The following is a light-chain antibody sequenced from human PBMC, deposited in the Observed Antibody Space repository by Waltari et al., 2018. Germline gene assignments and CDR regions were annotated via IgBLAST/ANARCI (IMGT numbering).Light chain of an antibody. CDR1: SPNIGDNF. Sequence: QSVLTQPLSASGTPGQRVVLSCSGSSPNIGDNFVNWFQQLPGTPPNLIIFSDNQRPSGVPDRFSGSKSGTSASLAISGLQSEDEADYHCAAWDDNLNGPVFGGGTKLTVL. CDR3: AAWDDNLNGPV. CDR2: SDN. J-gene: IGLJ3*02. V-gene: IGLV1-44*01.